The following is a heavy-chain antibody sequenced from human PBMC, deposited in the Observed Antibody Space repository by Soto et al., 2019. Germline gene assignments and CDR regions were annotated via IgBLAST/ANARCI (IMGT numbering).Heavy chain of an antibody. Sequence: ASVKVSCKVSGYTLTELSMHWVRQAPGKGLEWMGGFDPEDGETIYAQKFQGRVTMTEDTSTDTAYMELSSLRSEDTAVYYCATDGLRLLEWLLYRYPPRFDYWGQGTLVTVSS. J-gene: IGHJ4*02. CDR2: FDPEDGET. V-gene: IGHV1-24*01. CDR3: ATDGLRLLEWLLYRYPPRFDY. D-gene: IGHD3-3*01. CDR1: GYTLTELS.